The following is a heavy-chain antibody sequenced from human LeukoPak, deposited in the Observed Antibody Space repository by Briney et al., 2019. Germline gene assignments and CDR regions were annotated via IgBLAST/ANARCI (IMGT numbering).Heavy chain of an antibody. Sequence: GGSLRLSCAASGFTFSTYAMSWVRQAPGKGLEWVSAISASGGSTYYADSMKGRFTTSRDNSKNTLYLQMNSLRAEDTAVYYCAKERTSSGYFDYWGQGTLVTVSS. V-gene: IGHV3-23*01. CDR1: GFTFSTYA. CDR3: AKERTSSGYFDY. D-gene: IGHD6-19*01. CDR2: ISASGGST. J-gene: IGHJ4*02.